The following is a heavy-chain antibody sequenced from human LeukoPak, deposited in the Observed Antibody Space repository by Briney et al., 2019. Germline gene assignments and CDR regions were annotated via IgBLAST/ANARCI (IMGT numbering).Heavy chain of an antibody. J-gene: IGHJ5*02. D-gene: IGHD2/OR15-2a*01. Sequence: ASVKVSCKASGGTFSSYAISWVRQAPGQGLEWMGGIIPIFGTANYAQKFQGRVTITADKSTSTAYMELSSLRSEDTAVYYCATLKTTYNWFDPWGQGTLVTVSS. CDR2: IIPIFGTA. CDR3: ATLKTTYNWFDP. CDR1: GGTFSSYA. V-gene: IGHV1-69*06.